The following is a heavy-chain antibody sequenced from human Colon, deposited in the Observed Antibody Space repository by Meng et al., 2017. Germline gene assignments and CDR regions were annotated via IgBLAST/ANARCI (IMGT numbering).Heavy chain of an antibody. CDR2: VYHRGDT. D-gene: IGHD1-1*01. V-gene: IGHV4-4*03. CDR3: GRDQGRQLINH. Sequence: QVPWQESGPGLVKPPGTLSLTCTVSGDSISSDIWWSWVRQPPGKGLEWIGEVYHRGDTNYNPSLKSRVVISVDRSKNQFSLNLSSVTAADTAVYYCGRDQGRQLINHWGQGTLVTVSS. CDR1: GDSISSDIW. J-gene: IGHJ4*02.